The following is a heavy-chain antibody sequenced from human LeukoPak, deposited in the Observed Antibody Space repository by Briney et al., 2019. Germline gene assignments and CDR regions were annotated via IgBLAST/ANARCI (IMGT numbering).Heavy chain of an antibody. CDR1: GGSISSGSYY. CDR3: ARAPSSGYYFYYFDY. CDR2: IYTSGST. J-gene: IGHJ4*02. V-gene: IGHV4-61*02. Sequence: SETLSLTCTVSGGSISSGSYYWSWIRQPAGKGLEWIGRIYTSGSTNYNPSLKSRVTISVDTSKNQFSLKLSSVTAADTAVYYCARAPSSGYYFYYFDYWGQGTLVTVSS. D-gene: IGHD3-22*01.